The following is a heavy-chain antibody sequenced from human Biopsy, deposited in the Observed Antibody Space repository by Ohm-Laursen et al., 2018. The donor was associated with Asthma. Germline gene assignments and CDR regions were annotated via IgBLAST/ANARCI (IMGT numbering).Heavy chain of an antibody. CDR3: AKARCYYYYCDMEV. Sequence: SVKVSCKVSGGAFNNYAINWVRQAPGQGLEWMGGISPIFGSTAYAQKFQGRVTITADVFTSTVYMELSGLRSEDTAVLYCAKARCYYYYCDMEVWGPGTAITVSS. J-gene: IGHJ6*02. CDR2: ISPIFGST. V-gene: IGHV1-69*13. CDR1: GGAFNNYA.